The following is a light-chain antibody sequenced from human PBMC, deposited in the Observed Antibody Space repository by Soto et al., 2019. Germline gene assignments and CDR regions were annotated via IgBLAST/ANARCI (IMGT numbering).Light chain of an antibody. Sequence: DIQMTQSPSSLSASVGDRVIITCQASQDISDYLNWYQQKPGKAPKVLIYDASSLETGVPSRFRGSGSGTDITLTISSLQPEDIATYYCQQYDNLPITFGQGTRLEIK. CDR1: QDISDY. CDR3: QQYDNLPIT. J-gene: IGKJ5*01. V-gene: IGKV1-33*01. CDR2: DAS.